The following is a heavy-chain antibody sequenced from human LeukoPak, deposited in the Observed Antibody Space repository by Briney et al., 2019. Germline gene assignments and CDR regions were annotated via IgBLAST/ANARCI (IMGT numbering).Heavy chain of an antibody. CDR2: IKQDGTEI. J-gene: IGHJ4*02. CDR3: ARDKVVGATFFDY. V-gene: IGHV3-7*01. Sequence: GGSLRLSCAASGFTFSSYEMNWVRLAPGKGPEWVANIKQDGTEIYYMDSVKGRFTISRDNAKNSLYLQMNSLRDEDTAVYYCARDKVVGATFFDYWGQGTLVTVSS. CDR1: GFTFSSYE. D-gene: IGHD1-26*01.